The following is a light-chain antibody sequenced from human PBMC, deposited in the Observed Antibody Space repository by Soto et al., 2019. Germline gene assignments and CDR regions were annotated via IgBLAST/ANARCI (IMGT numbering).Light chain of an antibody. J-gene: IGKJ1*01. Sequence: DSQMTQSPSTLSASVGDRVTITCRARQSINIWLAWYQQKPGKAPKLLIYDASSLESGVPSRFSGSGSGTESTLTISSLQPDDFATYYCQQYNSYSPWTFGQGTKVDIK. CDR2: DAS. CDR1: QSINIW. CDR3: QQYNSYSPWT. V-gene: IGKV1-5*01.